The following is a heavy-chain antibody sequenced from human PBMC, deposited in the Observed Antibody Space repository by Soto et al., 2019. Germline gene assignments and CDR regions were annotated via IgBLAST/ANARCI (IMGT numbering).Heavy chain of an antibody. CDR3: VRGGTKSLHGWFGY. CDR2: IYATGTT. J-gene: IGHJ5*01. Sequence: SETLSLTCTVSGPSLSGFYWSWIRKSAGKGLEWIGRIYATGTTDYNPSLKSRVMMSVDTSKKQFSLKLRSVTAAATAAYSCVRGGTKSLHGWFGYWGQGILVTVSS. CDR1: GPSLSGFY. D-gene: IGHD1-1*01. V-gene: IGHV4-4*07.